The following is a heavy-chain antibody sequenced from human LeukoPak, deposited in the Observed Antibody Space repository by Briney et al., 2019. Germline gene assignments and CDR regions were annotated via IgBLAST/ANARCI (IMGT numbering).Heavy chain of an antibody. CDR3: ARDFSSEGSSSACPL. J-gene: IGHJ4*02. CDR2: ISSSSSTI. D-gene: IGHD6-25*01. Sequence: AGGSLRLSCAASGFTFSSYSMNWVRQAPGKGLEWVSYISSSSSTIYYADSVKGRFTISRDNAKNSLYLQMNSLRAEDTAVYYCARDFSSEGSSSACPLWGQGTLVTVSS. V-gene: IGHV3-48*01. CDR1: GFTFSSYS.